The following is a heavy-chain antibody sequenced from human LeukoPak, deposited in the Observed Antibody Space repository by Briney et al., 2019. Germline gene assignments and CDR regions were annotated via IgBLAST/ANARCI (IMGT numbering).Heavy chain of an antibody. CDR2: FDPEDGET. J-gene: IGHJ4*02. V-gene: IGHV1-24*01. CDR1: GYTLTELS. D-gene: IGHD5-12*01. CDR3: ATGRPRRYSGYDSHFDY. Sequence: ASVTVSCKVSGYTLTELSMHWVRQAPGKGLEWMGGFDPEDGETIYAQKFQGRVTMTEDTSTDTAYMELSSLRSEDTAVYYCATGRPRRYSGYDSHFDYWGQGTLVTVSS.